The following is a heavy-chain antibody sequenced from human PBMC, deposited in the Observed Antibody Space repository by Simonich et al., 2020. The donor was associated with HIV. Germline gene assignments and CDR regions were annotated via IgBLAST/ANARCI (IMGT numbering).Heavy chain of an antibody. D-gene: IGHD7-27*01. CDR1: LESFSGYY. J-gene: IGHJ4*02. Sequence: QVQLQQWGAGLLKPSETLSLTCAVYLESFSGYYWSWIRQPPGKGLEWVGEINHSGSTNYNPSLKRRVTISVDTSKNQFSLKLNSVTAADTAVYYCAREDWGAHYFDYWGQGTLVTVSS. V-gene: IGHV4-34*01. CDR3: AREDWGAHYFDY. CDR2: INHSGST.